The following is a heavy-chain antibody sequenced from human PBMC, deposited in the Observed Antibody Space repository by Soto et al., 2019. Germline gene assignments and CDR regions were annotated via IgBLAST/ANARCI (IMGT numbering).Heavy chain of an antibody. J-gene: IGHJ5*02. CDR2: IFPSDSET. D-gene: IGHD3-22*01. V-gene: IGHV5-51*01. CDR1: GYRFTSYW. Sequence: PVDSQKISIRTSGYRFTSYWIAWVRQMPGKCLEWMGIIFPSDSETGYSLSFQGQVTISADRYTSTVYLQWASLKASATAVYFWARKDKSGYFNWFDPWGQGTLGTVAS. CDR3: ARKDKSGYFNWFDP.